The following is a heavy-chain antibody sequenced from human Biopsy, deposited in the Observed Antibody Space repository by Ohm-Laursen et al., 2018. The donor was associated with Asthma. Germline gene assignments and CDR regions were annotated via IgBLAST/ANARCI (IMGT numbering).Heavy chain of an antibody. CDR3: AGTYYDFLTGQVNDALAM. CDR1: GYTFINYA. V-gene: IGHV1-3*01. CDR2: INAGNGNT. Sequence: ASVKVSCKTSGYTFINYAIHWVRQATGQRLEWMGWINAGNGNTKYSEKFQGRVTITRDTSASTAYMDLSSLRSEDTAVYYCAGTYYDFLTGQVNDALAMWGQGTVVTVSS. J-gene: IGHJ3*02. D-gene: IGHD3-9*01.